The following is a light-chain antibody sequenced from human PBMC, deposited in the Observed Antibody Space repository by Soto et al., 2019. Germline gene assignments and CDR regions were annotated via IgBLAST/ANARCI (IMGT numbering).Light chain of an antibody. CDR3: QQRSNWPPSLT. J-gene: IGKJ4*01. Sequence: EIVLTQSPATLSLSPGERATLSCRASQSVSSYLAWYQHKPGQSPRLLIYDASNRSTGIPARFSGSGSGTDLSLTISSIGPEDFAVDYCQQRSNWPPSLTFGGGTKVEIK. CDR1: QSVSSY. CDR2: DAS. V-gene: IGKV3-11*01.